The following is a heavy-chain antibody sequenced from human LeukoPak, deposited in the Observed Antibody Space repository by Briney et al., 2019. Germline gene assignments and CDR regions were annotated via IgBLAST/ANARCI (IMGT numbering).Heavy chain of an antibody. CDR1: GFTFSKYG. D-gene: IGHD6-13*01. CDR3: ASRYSSSWYYYYYYMDV. Sequence: GGSLRLSCAASGFTFSKYGMYWVRQAPGKGLEWVAFIRNDGRNKYYTESVKGRFTISRDNSKNTLYLQMNSLRAEDTAVYYCASRYSSSWYYYYYYMDVWGKGTTVTVSS. CDR2: IRNDGRNK. V-gene: IGHV3-30*02. J-gene: IGHJ6*03.